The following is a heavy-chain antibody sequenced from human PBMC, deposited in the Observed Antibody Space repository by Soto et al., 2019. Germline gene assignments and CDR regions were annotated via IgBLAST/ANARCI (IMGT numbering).Heavy chain of an antibody. V-gene: IGHV3-30*18. D-gene: IGHD3-10*01. J-gene: IGHJ3*02. CDR1: GFTSSSFV. CDR2: ISSDGNNQ. Sequence: QVQLVESGGGVVQPGTSLRLSCAASGFTSSSFVIHWVRQAPGKGLDWLAVISSDGNNQYYADSVKGRFTISRDNSKKTLYLQVNSLRAEDTAVYFCAKERGVLDAFDIWGQGTMVTVS. CDR3: AKERGVLDAFDI.